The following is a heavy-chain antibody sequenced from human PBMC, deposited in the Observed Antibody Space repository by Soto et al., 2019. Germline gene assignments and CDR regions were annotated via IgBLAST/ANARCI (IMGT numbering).Heavy chain of an antibody. CDR3: AREGGSGSYWGYYYYYMDV. V-gene: IGHV1-69*04. J-gene: IGHJ6*03. CDR2: IIPILGIA. CDR1: GGTFSSYT. D-gene: IGHD3-10*01. Sequence: SVKVSCKASGGTFSSYTISWVRQAPGQGLEWMGRIIPILGIANYAQKFQGRVTITADKSTSTAYMELSSLRSEDTAVYYCAREGGSGSYWGYYYYYMDVWGKGTTVTVSS.